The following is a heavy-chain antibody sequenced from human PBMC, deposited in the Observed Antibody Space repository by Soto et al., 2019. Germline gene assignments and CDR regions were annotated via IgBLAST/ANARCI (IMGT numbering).Heavy chain of an antibody. D-gene: IGHD5-18*01. V-gene: IGHV3-7*01. CDR2: IKQDGSEK. CDR1: GFTFSSYW. Sequence: GGSLRLSCAASGFTFSSYWMSWVRQAPGKGLEWVANIKQDGSEKYYVDSVKGRFTISRDNAKNSLYLQMNSLRAEDTAVYYCARDQEVFYSYGSSPAAFDIWGQGTMVTVSS. CDR3: ARDQEVFYSYGSSPAAFDI. J-gene: IGHJ3*02.